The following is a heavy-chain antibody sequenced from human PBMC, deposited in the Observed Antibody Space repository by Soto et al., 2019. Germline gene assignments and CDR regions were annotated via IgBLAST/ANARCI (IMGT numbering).Heavy chain of an antibody. J-gene: IGHJ3*02. CDR3: ARDMVSTSLLWFGDRTDAFDI. CDR1: GFTFSYYG. D-gene: IGHD3-10*01. CDR2: VWSDGSKE. V-gene: IGHV3-30*02. Sequence: PGGSLRLSCEAPGFTFSYYGMHWVRQAPGKGLEWVAIVWSDGSKEYYADSVKGRFTVSRDNSKNTLYLQMNSLRAEDTAVYYCARDMVSTSLLWFGDRTDAFDIWGQGTMVTVSS.